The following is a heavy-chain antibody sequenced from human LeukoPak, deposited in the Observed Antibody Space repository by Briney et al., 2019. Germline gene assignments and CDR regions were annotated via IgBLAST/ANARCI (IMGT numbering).Heavy chain of an antibody. D-gene: IGHD3-22*01. V-gene: IGHV3-23*01. J-gene: IGHJ4*02. CDR1: GFTFSSYA. CDR3: AREISNSGYSDY. CDR2: ISGSGGST. Sequence: GGSLRLSCAASGFTFSSYAMSWVRQAPGKGLEWVSTISGSGGSTYYADSVKGRFTISRDDSRNTLYLQMNSLRAEDTAVYYCAREISNSGYSDYWGQGTLVTVSS.